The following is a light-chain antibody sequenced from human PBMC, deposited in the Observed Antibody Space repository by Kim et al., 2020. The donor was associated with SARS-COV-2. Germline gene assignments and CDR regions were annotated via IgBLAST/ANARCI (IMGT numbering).Light chain of an antibody. CDR3: AAWDDSLNGFVA. V-gene: IGLV1-44*01. J-gene: IGLJ2*01. Sequence: QRVTISCSGDTSNIATNTVNWYQLLPGTAPKLLIHTNNQRPSGVPDRFSGFKADTSASLAISWLQSEDEGDYYCAAWDDSLNGFVAFGGGTKVTVL. CDR1: TSNIATNT. CDR2: TNN.